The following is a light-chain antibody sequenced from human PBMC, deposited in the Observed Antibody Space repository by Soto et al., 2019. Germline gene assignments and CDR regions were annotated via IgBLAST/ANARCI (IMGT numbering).Light chain of an antibody. CDR1: SSNIENNY. CDR2: DND. V-gene: IGLV1-51*01. Sequence: QSVLTQPPSVSAAPGQKVTISCSGSSSNIENNYVSWYQQLPGTAPQLPIYDNDKRPSGIPDRFSGSKSGTSATLGITGLQTGDEADYYCGTLDSSLSAGVFGGGTKLTVL. CDR3: GTLDSSLSAGV. J-gene: IGLJ3*02.